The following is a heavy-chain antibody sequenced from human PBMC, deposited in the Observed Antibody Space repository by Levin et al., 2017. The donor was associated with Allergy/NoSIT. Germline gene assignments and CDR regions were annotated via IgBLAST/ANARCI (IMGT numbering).Heavy chain of an antibody. CDR1: GGSFSGYY. CDR2: INHSGST. J-gene: IGHJ4*02. D-gene: IGHD3-16*01. Sequence: SETLSLTCAVYGGSFSGYYWSWIRQPPGKGLEWIGEINHSGSTNYNPSLKSRVTISVDTSKNQFSLKLSSVTAADTAVYYCARVWGGTLPRFGPDYWGQGTLVTVSS. V-gene: IGHV4-34*01. CDR3: ARVWGGTLPRFGPDY.